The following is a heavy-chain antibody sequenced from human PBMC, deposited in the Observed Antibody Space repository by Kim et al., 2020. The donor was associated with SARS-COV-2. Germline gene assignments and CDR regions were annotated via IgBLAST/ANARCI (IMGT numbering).Heavy chain of an antibody. Sequence: GGSLRLSCAASGFTFSSYWMSWVRQAPGKGLEWVANIKQDGSEKYYVDSVKGRFTISRDNAKNSLYLQMNSLRAEDTAVYYCAREDGPIVNYYGMDVWGQGTTVTVSS. CDR2: IKQDGSEK. D-gene: IGHD3-16*02. CDR3: AREDGPIVNYYGMDV. J-gene: IGHJ6*02. V-gene: IGHV3-7*03. CDR1: GFTFSSYW.